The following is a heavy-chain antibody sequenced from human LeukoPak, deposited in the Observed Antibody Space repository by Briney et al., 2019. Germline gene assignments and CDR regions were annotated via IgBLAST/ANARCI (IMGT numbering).Heavy chain of an antibody. D-gene: IGHD1-14*01. CDR1: GFTFSAYS. V-gene: IGHV3-21*01. CDR3: ARSPAGANYYLDV. Sequence: GGSLRLSCAASGFTFSAYSMNWVRQAPGKGLEWVSSISTSSIYIYYADSVKGRFTISRDNAKNSLSLQMNSLRAEDTAVYYCARSPAGANYYLDVWGKGTTVTISS. CDR2: ISTSSIYI. J-gene: IGHJ6*03.